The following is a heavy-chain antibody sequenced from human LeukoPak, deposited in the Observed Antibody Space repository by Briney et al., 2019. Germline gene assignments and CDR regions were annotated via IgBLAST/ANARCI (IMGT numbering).Heavy chain of an antibody. CDR1: AFTFSSRG. CDR3: ARLYSSGWYPDY. V-gene: IGHV3-33*01. CDR2: ISYDGSNK. Sequence: QSGGSLRLSCAASAFTFSSRGMHWVRQAPGKGLEWVAAISYDGSNKYYADSVKGRFTISRDNSKNTLYLQMNSLRAEDTAVDYCARLYSSGWYPDYWGQGTLVTVSS. D-gene: IGHD6-19*01. J-gene: IGHJ4*02.